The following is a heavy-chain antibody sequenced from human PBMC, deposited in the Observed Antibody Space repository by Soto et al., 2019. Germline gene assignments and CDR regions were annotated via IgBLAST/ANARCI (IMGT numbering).Heavy chain of an antibody. D-gene: IGHD2-8*01. V-gene: IGHV1-8*01. Sequence: QVQLVQSGAEVKKPGASVKVSCKASGYTFTSYDINWVRQATGQGLEWMGWMNPNSGNTDYAQKFQGRVTMTRNTSISTAYMELSSLRSEDTAVYYWARNPYCTNGVCPDYFDYWGQGTLVTVSS. CDR2: MNPNSGNT. CDR3: ARNPYCTNGVCPDYFDY. CDR1: GYTFTSYD. J-gene: IGHJ4*02.